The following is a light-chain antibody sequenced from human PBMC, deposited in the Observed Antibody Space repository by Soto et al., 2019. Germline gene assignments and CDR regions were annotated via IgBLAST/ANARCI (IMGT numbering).Light chain of an antibody. CDR1: QTIGSW. Sequence: DIQMTQSPSTLSASVGDRVTGTCRASQTIGSWLAWYQQKPGTAPKVLIYHASNLQSGVPSRFSGSGSGTEFTLTISSLQPDDFATYYCQQYNSYSFGQGTKVDI. V-gene: IGKV1-5*01. J-gene: IGKJ1*01. CDR3: QQYNSYS. CDR2: HAS.